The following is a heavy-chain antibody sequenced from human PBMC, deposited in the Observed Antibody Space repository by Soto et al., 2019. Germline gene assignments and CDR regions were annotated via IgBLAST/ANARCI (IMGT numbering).Heavy chain of an antibody. D-gene: IGHD5-12*01. Sequence: SQTLSLPCAISGDSVSSNTASWNWIRQSPSRGLEWLGRTYFRSKWYNDYAVSVKSRIIINPDTSNNQFSLQLNSVTPEDTAVYFCENGDNHDPKTGYAFDSWGQGTMVTVSS. CDR3: ENGDNHDPKTGYAFDS. CDR2: TYFRSKWYN. J-gene: IGHJ4*02. CDR1: GDSVSSNTAS. V-gene: IGHV6-1*01.